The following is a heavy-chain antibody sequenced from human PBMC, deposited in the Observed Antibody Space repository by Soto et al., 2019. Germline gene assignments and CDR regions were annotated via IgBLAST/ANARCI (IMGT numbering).Heavy chain of an antibody. CDR3: ARDRSSSSSVLDY. J-gene: IGHJ4*02. D-gene: IGHD6-6*01. V-gene: IGHV4-31*11. CDR1: GGSISSGGYY. CDR2: IYYSGST. Sequence: SETLSLTCAVSGGSISSGGYYWSWIRQHPGKGLEWIGYIYYSGSTYYNPSLKSRVTISVDTSKNQFSLKLSSVTAADTAVYYCARDRSSSSSVLDYWGQGTLVTVSS.